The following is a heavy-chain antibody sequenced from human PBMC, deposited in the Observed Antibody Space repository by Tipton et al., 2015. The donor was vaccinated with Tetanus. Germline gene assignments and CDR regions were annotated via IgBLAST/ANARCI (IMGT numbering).Heavy chain of an antibody. CDR1: EFTFSTTK. Sequence: SLRLSCGVSEFTFSTTKMYWVRQAPGRGLEWVSSISSTSRYIYYADSLKGRFTISRDNAKNSLSLQMNSLRTDDTAVYYCVSGSALGTWGQGTLVTVSS. J-gene: IGHJ5*02. CDR3: VSGSALGT. D-gene: IGHD6-25*01. CDR2: ISSTSRYI. V-gene: IGHV3-21*01.